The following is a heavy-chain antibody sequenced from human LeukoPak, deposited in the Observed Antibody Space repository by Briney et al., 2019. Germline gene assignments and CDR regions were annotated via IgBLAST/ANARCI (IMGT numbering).Heavy chain of an antibody. CDR1: GGSISSYY. CDR3: ARVIGELRYFDWLPSTDAFDI. Sequence: SETLSLTCTVSGGSISSYYWSWIRRPAGKGLEWIGRIYTSGSTNYNPSLKSRVTMSVDTSKNQFSLKLSSVTAADTAVYYCARVIGELRYFDWLPSTDAFDIWGQGTMVTVSS. CDR2: IYTSGST. J-gene: IGHJ3*02. V-gene: IGHV4-4*07. D-gene: IGHD3-9*01.